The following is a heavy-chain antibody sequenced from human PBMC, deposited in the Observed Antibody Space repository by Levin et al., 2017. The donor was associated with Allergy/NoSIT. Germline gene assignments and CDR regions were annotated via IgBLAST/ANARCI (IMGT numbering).Heavy chain of an antibody. CDR3: ARIWFGELSGYYFDY. CDR2: IYYSGST. V-gene: IGHV4-30-4*01. Sequence: SQTLSLTCTVSGGSISSGDYYWSWIRQPPGKGLEWIGYIYYSGSTYYNPSLKSRVTISVDTSKNQFSLKLSSVTAADTAVYYCARIWFGELSGYYFDYWGQGTLVTVSS. CDR1: GGSISSGDYY. D-gene: IGHD3-10*01. J-gene: IGHJ4*02.